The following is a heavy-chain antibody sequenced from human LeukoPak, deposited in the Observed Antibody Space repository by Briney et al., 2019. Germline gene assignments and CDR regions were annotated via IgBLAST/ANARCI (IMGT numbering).Heavy chain of an antibody. CDR1: GGTFSSYA. J-gene: IGHJ4*02. Sequence: SVKVSCKASGGTFSSYAISWVRQAPGQGLEWMGGIIPIFGTANYAQKFQGRVTITADESTSTAYMELSSPRSEDTAVYYCARGSSYYDSSGPWGQGTLVTVSS. V-gene: IGHV1-69*13. D-gene: IGHD3-22*01. CDR3: ARGSSYYDSSGP. CDR2: IIPIFGTA.